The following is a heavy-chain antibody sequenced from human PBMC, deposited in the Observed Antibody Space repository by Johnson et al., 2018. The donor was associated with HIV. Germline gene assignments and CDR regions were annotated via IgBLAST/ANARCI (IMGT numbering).Heavy chain of an antibody. J-gene: IGHJ3*02. D-gene: IGHD6-13*01. CDR3: ARDQRRSSWYTEGEKVGNAFDI. V-gene: IGHV3-48*04. CDR2: ISSSGSTI. Sequence: VQLVESGGGLVQPGGSLRLSCAASGFTFSSYAMSWVRQAPGKGLEWVSTISSSGSTIYYADPVKGRFTISRDTAQNSLYLQMNSLRAEDTAVYYCARDQRRSSWYTEGEKVGNAFDIWGQGTMVTVSS. CDR1: GFTFSSYA.